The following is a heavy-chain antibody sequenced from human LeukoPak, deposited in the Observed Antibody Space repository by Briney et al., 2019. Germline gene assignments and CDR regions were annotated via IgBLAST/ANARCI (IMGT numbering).Heavy chain of an antibody. Sequence: SVKVSCKASGGSFSDNAINWVRQAPGQGLEWMGGLIPVFGTPNYAQRFQGRVTLTADTSTKTVYMEMTGLRSEDTAVYFCARGIVTSTTDYFDYWGQGALVTVSS. D-gene: IGHD2-2*01. CDR2: LIPVFGTP. J-gene: IGHJ4*02. CDR3: ARGIVTSTTDYFDY. V-gene: IGHV1-69*06. CDR1: GGSFSDNA.